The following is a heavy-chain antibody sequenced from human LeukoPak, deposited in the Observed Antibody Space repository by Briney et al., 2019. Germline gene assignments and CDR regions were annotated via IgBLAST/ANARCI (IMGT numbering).Heavy chain of an antibody. J-gene: IGHJ4*02. CDR1: GGSFSGYY. Sequence: SETLSLTCAVYGGSFSGYYWSWIRQPPGKGQEWIGEINHSGSTNYNPSLKSRVTISVDTSKNQFSLKLSSVTAADTAVYYCASRDIVVVPAANAPKVFDYWGQGTLVTVSS. CDR2: INHSGST. CDR3: ASRDIVVVPAANAPKVFDY. D-gene: IGHD2-2*01. V-gene: IGHV4-34*01.